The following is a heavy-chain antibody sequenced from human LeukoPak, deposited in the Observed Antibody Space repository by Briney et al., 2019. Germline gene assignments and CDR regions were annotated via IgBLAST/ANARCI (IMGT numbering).Heavy chain of an antibody. Sequence: ASVKVSCKASGYTFTSYGISWVRQAPGQGLEWMGWINPKSGGTTYAQKFQGRVTVTTDTSISTAYMDLTGLKSDDTAVYYCARGGGSSGYPDYWGQGTLVTVSS. CDR2: INPKSGGT. J-gene: IGHJ4*02. V-gene: IGHV1-2*02. D-gene: IGHD3-22*01. CDR3: ARGGGSSGYPDY. CDR1: GYTFTSYG.